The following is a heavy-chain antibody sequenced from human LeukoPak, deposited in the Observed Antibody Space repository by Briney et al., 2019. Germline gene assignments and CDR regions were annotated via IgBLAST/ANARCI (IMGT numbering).Heavy chain of an antibody. J-gene: IGHJ6*02. Sequence: ASVKVSCKASGGTFSSYAISWVRQAPGQGLEWMGGIIPIFGTANYAQKFQGRVTITADESTSTAYMELSSLRSEDTAVYYCARWELLPSNYYGMDGWGQGTTVTVSS. V-gene: IGHV1-69*13. D-gene: IGHD1-26*01. CDR2: IIPIFGTA. CDR1: GGTFSSYA. CDR3: ARWELLPSNYYGMDG.